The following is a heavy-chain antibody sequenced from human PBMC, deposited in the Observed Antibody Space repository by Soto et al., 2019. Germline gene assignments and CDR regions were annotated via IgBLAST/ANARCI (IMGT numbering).Heavy chain of an antibody. V-gene: IGHV4-59*08. CDR2: IYYSGST. D-gene: IGHD2-2*01. Sequence: SETLSLTCTASGGSISSYYWSWIRQPPGKGLEWIGYIYYSGSTNYNPSLKSRVTISVDTSKNQFSLKLSSVTAADTAVYYCARHRIVVVPAAMREYYYYYMDVWGKGTTVTVSS. J-gene: IGHJ6*03. CDR3: ARHRIVVVPAAMREYYYYYMDV. CDR1: GGSISSYY.